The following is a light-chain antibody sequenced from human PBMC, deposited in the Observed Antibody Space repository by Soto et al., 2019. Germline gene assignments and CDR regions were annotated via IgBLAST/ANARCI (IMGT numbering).Light chain of an antibody. V-gene: IGKV3-11*01. CDR1: QRVSTY. Sequence: EVVLTQSPATLSLSPGDTATLSCRATQRVSTYLAWYQQKPGQAPRLLIYDASNRAPGIPARFSGSGSETDFTLTISSLEPEDFAVYYCHQRSNRPLTFGGGTKVDIK. CDR3: HQRSNRPLT. CDR2: DAS. J-gene: IGKJ4*01.